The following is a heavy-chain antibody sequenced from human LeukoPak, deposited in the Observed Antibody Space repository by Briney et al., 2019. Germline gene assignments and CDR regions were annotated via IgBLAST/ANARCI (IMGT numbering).Heavy chain of an antibody. CDR2: ISGSGGST. CDR1: GFTFSSYG. V-gene: IGHV3-23*01. D-gene: IGHD3-22*01. Sequence: GGSLRLSCAASGFTFSSYGMHWVRQAPGKGLEWVSAISGSGGSTYYADSVKGRFTISRDNSKNTLYLQMNSLRAEDTAVYYCAKSLTKYYYDSSGYSWGQGTLVTVSS. J-gene: IGHJ4*02. CDR3: AKSLTKYYYDSSGYS.